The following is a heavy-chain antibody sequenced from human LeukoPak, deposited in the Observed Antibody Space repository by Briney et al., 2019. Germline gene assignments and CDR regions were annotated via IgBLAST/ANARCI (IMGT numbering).Heavy chain of an antibody. CDR2: IYYSRST. D-gene: IGHD6-6*01. Sequence: SETLSLTCTVSGGSISSGDYYWSWIRQPPGKGLEWIGYIYYSRSTYYNPSLKSRVTISVDTSENQFSLRLSSVTAADTAVYYCARRSSSSGSGFDYWGQGTLVTVSS. J-gene: IGHJ4*02. CDR1: GGSISSGDYY. CDR3: ARRSSSSGSGFDY. V-gene: IGHV4-30-4*01.